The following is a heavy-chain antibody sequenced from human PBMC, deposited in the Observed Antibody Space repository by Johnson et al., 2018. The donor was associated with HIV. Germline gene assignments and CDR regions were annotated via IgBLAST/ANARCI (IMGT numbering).Heavy chain of an antibody. D-gene: IGHD6-19*01. J-gene: IGHJ3*02. CDR1: GFTFSSYG. V-gene: IGHV3-NL1*01. CDR3: ARARAGAFDI. Sequence: QVQLVESGGGVVQPGGSLRLSCAASGFTFSSYGMHWVRQAPGKGLEWVSVIYSGGRTYYADSVKGRFTISRDNSKNTLYLQMNNLRAEDTAIFYCARARAGAFDIWGQGTMVTVSS. CDR2: IYSGGRT.